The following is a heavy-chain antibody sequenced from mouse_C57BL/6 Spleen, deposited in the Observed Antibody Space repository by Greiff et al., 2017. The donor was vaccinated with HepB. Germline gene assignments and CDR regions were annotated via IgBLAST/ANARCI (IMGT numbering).Heavy chain of an antibody. CDR3: ARGGPIYYDYYYAMDY. CDR2: INPNNGGT. V-gene: IGHV1-26*01. Sequence: VQLQQSGPELVKPGASVKISCKASGYTFTDYYMNWVKQSHGKSLEWIGDINPNNGGTSYNQKFKGKATLTVDKSSSTAYMELRSLTSEDSAVYYCARGGPIYYDYYYAMDYWGQGTSVTVSS. J-gene: IGHJ4*01. D-gene: IGHD2-4*01. CDR1: GYTFTDYY.